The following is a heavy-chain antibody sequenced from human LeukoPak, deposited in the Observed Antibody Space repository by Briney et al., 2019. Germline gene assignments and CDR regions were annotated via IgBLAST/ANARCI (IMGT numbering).Heavy chain of an antibody. D-gene: IGHD3-16*01. CDR3: AKTPPVSPYYFDY. Sequence: ASVKVSCKASGYTFTGYYIHWVRQAPGQGLEWMGWINPNSGGTNYAQRFQGRVTMTRDTSINTVYMELSRLRSDDTAVYYCAKTPPVSPYYFDYWGQGTRVTVSS. CDR2: INPNSGGT. V-gene: IGHV1-2*02. CDR1: GYTFTGYY. J-gene: IGHJ4*02.